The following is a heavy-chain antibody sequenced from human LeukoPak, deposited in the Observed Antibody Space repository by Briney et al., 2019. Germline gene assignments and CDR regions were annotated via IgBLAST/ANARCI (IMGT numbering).Heavy chain of an antibody. J-gene: IGHJ4*02. CDR1: GGSISSYH. D-gene: IGHD2-21*01. Sequence: SETLSLTCTVSGGSISSYHWSWIRHPPGKGLEWLGYIYYSGSTNYTPSLKSRVTISVDTSKNQFSLKLSSVTAADTAVYYCARVVLGISIGYFDYWGQGTLVTVSS. CDR2: IYYSGST. V-gene: IGHV4-59*01. CDR3: ARVVLGISIGYFDY.